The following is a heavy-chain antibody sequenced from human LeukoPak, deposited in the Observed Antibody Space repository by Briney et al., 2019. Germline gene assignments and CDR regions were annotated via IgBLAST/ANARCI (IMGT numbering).Heavy chain of an antibody. J-gene: IGHJ2*01. CDR2: INPSGGST. V-gene: IGHV1-46*01. CDR3: ARLMYSSGWYYWYFDL. D-gene: IGHD6-19*01. CDR1: GYTFTSYY. Sequence: ASVKVSCKASGYTFTSYYMHWVRQAPGQGLEWMGIINPSGGSTSYAQKLQGRVTMTTDTSTSTAYMELRSLRSDDTAVYYCARLMYSSGWYYWYFDLWGRGTLVTVSS.